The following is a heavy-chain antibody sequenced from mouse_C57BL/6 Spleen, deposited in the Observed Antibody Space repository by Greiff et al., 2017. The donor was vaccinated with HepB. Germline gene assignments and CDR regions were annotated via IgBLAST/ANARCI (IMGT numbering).Heavy chain of an antibody. CDR1: GYTFTDYE. CDR2: IDPETGGT. CDR3: TRDHGYFDV. V-gene: IGHV1-15*01. Sequence: VQLQQSGAELVRPGASVTLSCKASGYTFTDYEMHWVKQTTVHGLEWIGAIDPETGGTAYNQKFKGKAILTADKSTSTAYMELRSLTSEDSAVYYCTRDHGYFDVWGTGTTVTVSS. J-gene: IGHJ1*03.